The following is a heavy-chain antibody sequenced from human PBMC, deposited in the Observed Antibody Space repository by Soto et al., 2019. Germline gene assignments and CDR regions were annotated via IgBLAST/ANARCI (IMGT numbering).Heavy chain of an antibody. CDR2: INSEGSTT. Sequence: EVQLVESGGGLVQPGGSLRLSCAASGFTFSSYWMHWVRQAPGKGLVWVSRINSEGSTTNYADSVKGRFTISRDNAKNTLYMQMNSLRAGVTAVYYCTRSGSSPYYYGLDVWGQGTTVTVAS. CDR1: GFTFSSYW. V-gene: IGHV3-74*01. D-gene: IGHD6-6*01. CDR3: TRSGSSPYYYGLDV. J-gene: IGHJ6*02.